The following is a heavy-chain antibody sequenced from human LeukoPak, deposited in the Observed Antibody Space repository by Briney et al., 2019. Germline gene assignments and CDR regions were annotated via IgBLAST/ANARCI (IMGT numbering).Heavy chain of an antibody. CDR1: GFTFSSYA. Sequence: GGSLRLSCAASGFTFSSYAMHWVRQAPGKGLEWVAVISYDGSNKYYADSVKGRFTISRDNSKNTLHLQMNSLRAEDTAVYYCANEIRPNDHWGQGTQVTVSS. V-gene: IGHV3-30-3*02. CDR2: ISYDGSNK. D-gene: IGHD4-17*01. CDR3: ANEIRPNDH. J-gene: IGHJ4*02.